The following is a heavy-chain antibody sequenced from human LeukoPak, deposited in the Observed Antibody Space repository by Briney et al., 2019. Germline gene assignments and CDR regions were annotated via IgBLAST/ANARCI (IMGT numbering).Heavy chain of an antibody. Sequence: GGSLRLSCAASGFTFDDYAMHWVRQAPGKGLEWVSGISWNSGSIGYADSVKGRFTISRDNAKNSLYLQMNSLRAEDTALYYCAKGVVAAYFDYWGQGTLATVSS. J-gene: IGHJ4*02. V-gene: IGHV3-9*01. CDR3: AKGVVAAYFDY. CDR2: ISWNSGSI. CDR1: GFTFDDYA. D-gene: IGHD2-15*01.